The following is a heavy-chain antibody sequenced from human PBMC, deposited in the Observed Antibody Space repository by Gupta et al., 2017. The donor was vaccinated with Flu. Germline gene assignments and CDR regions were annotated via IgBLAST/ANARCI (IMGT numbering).Heavy chain of an antibody. V-gene: IGHV3-7*01. Sequence: VRQAPGKGLEWVANIKPDGSETYYLDSVRGRFTFSRDNAQNSLYLQMNSLRAEDTALYYCARYRGTAGPIDYWGHGTLVTVSS. CDR2: IKPDGSET. CDR3: ARYRGTAGPIDY. J-gene: IGHJ4*01. D-gene: IGHD1-1*01.